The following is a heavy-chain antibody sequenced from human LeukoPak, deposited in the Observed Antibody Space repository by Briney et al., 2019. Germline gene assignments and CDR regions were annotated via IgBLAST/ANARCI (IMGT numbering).Heavy chain of an antibody. D-gene: IGHD4-17*01. CDR2: IYTSGST. CDR1: GGSISSGSYY. V-gene: IGHV4-61*02. CDR3: ARFKVPSYGDVITNGYYFDY. Sequence: SETLSLTRTVSGGSISSGSYYWSWIRQPAGKGLEWIGRIYTSGSTNYNPSLKSRVTISVDTSKNQFSLKLSSVTAADTAVYYCARFKVPSYGDVITNGYYFDYWGQGTLVTVSS. J-gene: IGHJ4*02.